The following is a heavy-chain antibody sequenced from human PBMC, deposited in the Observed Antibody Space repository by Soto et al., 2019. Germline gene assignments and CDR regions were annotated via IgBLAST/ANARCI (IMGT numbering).Heavy chain of an antibody. J-gene: IGHJ3*02. CDR2: ISGSGGST. CDR1: GFTFSNFA. CDR3: AKDPVVGTRRAFDI. D-gene: IGHD1-26*01. Sequence: VQLLESGGGLVQPGGSLRLSCAASGFTFSNFAMNWVRQAPGKGLEWVSAISGSGGSTYYADSVKGRFTISRDNSKNTLYLQINSLRAEDTAVYYCAKDPVVGTRRAFDIWGQGTMVTVSS. V-gene: IGHV3-23*01.